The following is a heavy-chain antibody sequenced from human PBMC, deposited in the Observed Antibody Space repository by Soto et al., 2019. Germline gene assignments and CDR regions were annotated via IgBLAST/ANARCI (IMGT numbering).Heavy chain of an antibody. CDR3: ARDRVLLLHGSYSYYGMDV. CDR2: ISSSSSTI. V-gene: IGHV3-48*02. Sequence: GGCMRLSCAASGFTFSSYSMNWVRQAQGKGLEWVSYISSSSSTIYYADSVKGRFTISRDNAKNSLYLQMNSLRDEDTAVYYCARDRVLLLHGSYSYYGMDVWGQGTTVTV. J-gene: IGHJ6*02. CDR1: GFTFSSYS. D-gene: IGHD2-15*01.